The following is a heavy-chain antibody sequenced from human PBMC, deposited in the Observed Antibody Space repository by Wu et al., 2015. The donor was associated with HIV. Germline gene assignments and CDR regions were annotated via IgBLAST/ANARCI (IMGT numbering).Heavy chain of an antibody. CDR2: INPNSGAT. CDR1: GYTFTGDY. D-gene: IGHD1-26*01. CDR3: ARDELVGRDY. Sequence: QVQLVQSGAEVKKPGASMKVSCKASGYTFTGDYIHWVRLAPGQGLEWMGYINPNSGATNYAQRFQGRVTMTRDASINTTYMELSRLRSDDTAVYYCARDELVGRDYWGQGTLVTVSS. V-gene: IGHV1-2*02. J-gene: IGHJ4*02.